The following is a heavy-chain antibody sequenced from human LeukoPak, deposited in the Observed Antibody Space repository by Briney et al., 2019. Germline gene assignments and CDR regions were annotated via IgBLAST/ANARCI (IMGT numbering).Heavy chain of an antibody. CDR1: GFSLTSRGMC. V-gene: IGHV2-70*11. CDR3: TRSNTTFSDY. D-gene: IGHD2/OR15-2a*01. CDR2: IDWDDDK. Sequence: SGPALVKPTQTLTLTCTFSGFSLTSRGMCVSWIRQPPSKTLEWLARIDWDDDKYYSTSLKTRLTISKDTSKNRVVLTMTNMDPVDTATYYCTRSNTTFSDYWGQGTLVTVSS. J-gene: IGHJ4*02.